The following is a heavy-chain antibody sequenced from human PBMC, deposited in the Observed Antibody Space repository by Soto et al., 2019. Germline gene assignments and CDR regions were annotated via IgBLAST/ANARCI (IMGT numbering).Heavy chain of an antibody. CDR1: GFTFSSYA. CDR2: ISYDGSNK. V-gene: IGHV3-30-3*01. D-gene: IGHD6-6*01. Sequence: PGGSLRLSCAASGFTFSSYAMHWVRQAPGKGLEWVAVISYDGSNKYYADSVKGRFTISRDNSKNTLYLQMNSLRAEDTAVYYCARTYSSSSGGFDYWGQGTLVTVYS. J-gene: IGHJ4*02. CDR3: ARTYSSSSGGFDY.